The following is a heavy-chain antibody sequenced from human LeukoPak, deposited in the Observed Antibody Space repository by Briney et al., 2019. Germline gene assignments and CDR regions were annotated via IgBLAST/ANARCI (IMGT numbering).Heavy chain of an antibody. V-gene: IGHV3-21*01. CDR2: ISSSSSYI. D-gene: IGHD2-21*01. CDR1: GFTFSSYS. Sequence: PGGSLRLSCAASGFTFSSYSMNWVRQAPGKGLEWVSSISSSSSYIYYADSVKGRFTISRDNAKNSLYLQMNSLRAEDTAVYYCARRGGDCEEDAFDIWGQGTMVTVSS. CDR3: ARRGGDCEEDAFDI. J-gene: IGHJ3*02.